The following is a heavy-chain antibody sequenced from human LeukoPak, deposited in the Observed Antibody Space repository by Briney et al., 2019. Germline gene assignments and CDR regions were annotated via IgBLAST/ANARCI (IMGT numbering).Heavy chain of an antibody. J-gene: IGHJ4*02. Sequence: KPSETLSLTCTVSGGSISSYYWSWIRQPPGKGLEWIGYIYYSGSTNYNPSLKSRVTISVDTSKSQFSLKLSSVTAADTAVYYCARASYYYDSSGYYRTKYYFDYWGQGTLVTVSS. D-gene: IGHD3-22*01. CDR2: IYYSGST. CDR3: ARASYYYDSSGYYRTKYYFDY. V-gene: IGHV4-59*01. CDR1: GGSISSYY.